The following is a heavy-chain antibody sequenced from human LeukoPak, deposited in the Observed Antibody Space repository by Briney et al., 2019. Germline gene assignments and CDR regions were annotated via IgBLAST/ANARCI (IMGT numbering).Heavy chain of an antibody. CDR1: GYTFTGYY. CDR2: INPNSGGT. Sequence: ASVKVSCKASGYTFTGYYMHWVRQAPGQGLEWMGRINPNSGGTNYAQKFQGRVTMTRDTSISTAYMELSRLRSGDTAVYYCARGLRFLEWSKFDPWGQGTLVTVSS. CDR3: ARGLRFLEWSKFDP. V-gene: IGHV1-2*06. J-gene: IGHJ5*02. D-gene: IGHD3-3*01.